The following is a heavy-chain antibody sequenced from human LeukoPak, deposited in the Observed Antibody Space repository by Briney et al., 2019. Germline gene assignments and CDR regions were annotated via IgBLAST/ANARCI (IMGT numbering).Heavy chain of an antibody. D-gene: IGHD1-26*01. Sequence: SETLSLTCTVSGGSISTYYWSWIRQPPGKRLEWIGYVYYSGNTNYNPSFKSRVTISVDTSKNQFSLKLSSVTAADTAVYYCASAPPNGGSYGWFDPWGQGTLVTVSS. V-gene: IGHV4-59*12. J-gene: IGHJ5*02. CDR3: ASAPPNGGSYGWFDP. CDR2: VYYSGNT. CDR1: GGSISTYY.